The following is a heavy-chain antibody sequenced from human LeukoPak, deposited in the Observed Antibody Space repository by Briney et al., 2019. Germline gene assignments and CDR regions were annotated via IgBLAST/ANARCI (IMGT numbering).Heavy chain of an antibody. J-gene: IGHJ6*03. D-gene: IGHD5-18*01. V-gene: IGHV4-59*01. CDR2: IYYSGST. CDR1: GGSISSYY. Sequence: PSETLSLTCTVSGGSISSYYWSWIRQPPGKGLEWIGYIYYSGSTNYNPSLESRVTISIDPSENQFSLQLTSVTAADTAVYYCARAARGYSFGYGYSYYFYMDVWGKGTTVTVSS. CDR3: ARAARGYSFGYGYSYYFYMDV.